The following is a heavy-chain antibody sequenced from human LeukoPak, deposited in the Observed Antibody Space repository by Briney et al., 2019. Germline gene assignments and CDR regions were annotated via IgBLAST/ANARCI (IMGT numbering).Heavy chain of an antibody. CDR3: ARDGGDGYSHFDY. CDR1: GFIFRSYN. D-gene: IGHD5-24*01. CDR2: ISSRSSYI. V-gene: IGHV3-21*01. J-gene: IGHJ4*02. Sequence: GGSLRLSCAASGFIFRSYNMNWLRDAPGKALVWVSSISSRSSYIYYADSVKGRFTISRDNAKNSLYLQMNSLRAEDTAVYYCARDGGDGYSHFDYWGQGTLVTVSS.